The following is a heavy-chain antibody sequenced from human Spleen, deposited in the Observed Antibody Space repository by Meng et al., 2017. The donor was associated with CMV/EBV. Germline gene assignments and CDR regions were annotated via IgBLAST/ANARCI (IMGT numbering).Heavy chain of an antibody. D-gene: IGHD1-26*01. CDR2: IVTSGSLT. V-gene: IGHV3-11*04. Sequence: LSLTCTASGVTFSDFSDYYMSWIRQTPGKGLECIVTSGSLTYYADSVKGRFTISRDNAKTSFYLQMDSLRAEDTAVYYCARGGRVGAFDIWGQGTMVTVSS. CDR3: ARGGRVGAFDI. CDR1: GVTFSDFSDYY. J-gene: IGHJ3*02.